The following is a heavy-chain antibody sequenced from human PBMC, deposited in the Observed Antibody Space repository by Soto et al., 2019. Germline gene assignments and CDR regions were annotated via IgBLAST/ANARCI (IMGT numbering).Heavy chain of an antibody. J-gene: IGHJ6*02. CDR2: INHSGST. D-gene: IGHD5-18*01. CDR3: ARLLDTAMEAYYYGMDV. CDR1: GGSFSGYY. Sequence: QVQLQQWGAGLLKPSETLSLTCAVYGGSFSGYYWSWIRQPPGKGLEWIGEINHSGSTNYNPSLKSRVTISVDTSKNQFSLKLSSVTAADTAVYYCARLLDTAMEAYYYGMDVWGQGTTVTVSS. V-gene: IGHV4-34*01.